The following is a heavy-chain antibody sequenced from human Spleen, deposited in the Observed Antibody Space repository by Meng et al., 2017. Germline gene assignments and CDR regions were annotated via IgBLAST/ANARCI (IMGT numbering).Heavy chain of an antibody. CDR3: AKPSVAALFDY. V-gene: IGHV3-23*01. CDR2: ISGSGDTT. CDR1: GFTFGNYA. J-gene: IGHJ4*02. Sequence: GESLKISCAASGFTFGNYAMTWVRQAPGRGLEWVSAISGSGDTTYYSDSVEGRFTISRDNSKNTLYLQMNSLRAEDTAVYYCAKPSVAALFDYWGQGTLVTVSS. D-gene: IGHD6-19*01.